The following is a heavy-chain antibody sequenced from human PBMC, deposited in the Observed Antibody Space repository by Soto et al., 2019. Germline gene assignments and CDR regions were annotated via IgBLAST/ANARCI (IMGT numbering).Heavy chain of an antibody. CDR1: GFTLSSNY. J-gene: IGHJ6*02. D-gene: IGHD3-22*01. CDR2: IYSGGST. CDR3: ARCGDSKGYDHKECYYGKDV. V-gene: IGHV3-53*03. Sequence: PEGSRRLSWLACGFTLSSNYMSWVRQPPGKGPEWVSGIYSGGSTYYADSVKGRFTISRDNSKNTLYLQMNSLRAEYTAVFYCARCGDSKGYDHKECYYGKDVWGQVTTRTVS.